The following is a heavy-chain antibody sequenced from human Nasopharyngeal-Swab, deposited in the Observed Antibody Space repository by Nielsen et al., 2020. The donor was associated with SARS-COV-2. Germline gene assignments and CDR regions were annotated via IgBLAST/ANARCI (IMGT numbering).Heavy chain of an antibody. CDR3: VKSVGGWYDP. CDR2: ISGSGGST. J-gene: IGHJ5*02. D-gene: IGHD2-15*01. V-gene: IGHV3-23*01. CDR1: GFTFSSYA. Sequence: GESLKISCAASGFTFSSYAMSWVRQAPGKGLEWVSAISGSGGSTYYADSVKGRFTISRDNSKNTLYLQMTSLRGEDTAVYYCVKSVGGWYDPWGQGTLVTVSS.